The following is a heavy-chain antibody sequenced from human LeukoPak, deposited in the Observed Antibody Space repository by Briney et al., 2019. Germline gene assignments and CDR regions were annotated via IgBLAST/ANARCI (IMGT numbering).Heavy chain of an antibody. CDR1: GFTFSSYW. J-gene: IGHJ6*04. CDR2: IKQDGSEK. D-gene: IGHD2-2*01. Sequence: GGSLRLSCAASGFTFSSYWMSWVRQAPGKGLEWVANIKQDGSEKYYVDSVKGRFTISRDNAKNSLYLQMNSLRAEDTAVYYCAREVGCSSTSCYEGFPYGMDVWGKGTTVTVSS. CDR3: AREVGCSSTSCYEGFPYGMDV. V-gene: IGHV3-7*03.